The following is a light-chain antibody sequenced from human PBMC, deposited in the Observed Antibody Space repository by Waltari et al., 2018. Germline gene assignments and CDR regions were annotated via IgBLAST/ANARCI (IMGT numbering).Light chain of an antibody. CDR1: SSDVGGYNF. CDR2: EVR. V-gene: IGLV2-14*01. CDR3: TSYTASSTLV. Sequence: QSALIQPASVSGSPGQSITISCTGTSSDVGGYNFVSWYQHHPGKAPKLLIYEVRARPAGVSSRFFGSKTGNRASLTISGLLPEDEADYFCTSYTASSTLVFGGGTKVTVL. J-gene: IGLJ3*02.